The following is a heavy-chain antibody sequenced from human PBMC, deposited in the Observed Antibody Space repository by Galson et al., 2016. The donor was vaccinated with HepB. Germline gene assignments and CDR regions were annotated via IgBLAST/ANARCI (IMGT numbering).Heavy chain of an antibody. CDR1: GYNFIYYG. D-gene: IGHD1-7*01. CDR2: ISPYNDNS. V-gene: IGHV1-18*01. Sequence: SVKVTCKADGYNFIYYGISWVRQAPGQGLGWLGWISPYNDNSDSAQKIRGRVTLTTDTSTSTAYMELRSLRSDDTAVYYCARVDNWTYDYWGQGTLVTVSS. CDR3: ARVDNWTYDY. J-gene: IGHJ4*02.